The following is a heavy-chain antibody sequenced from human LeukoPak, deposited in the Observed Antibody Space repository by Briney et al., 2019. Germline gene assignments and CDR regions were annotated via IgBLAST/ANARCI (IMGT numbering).Heavy chain of an antibody. V-gene: IGHV3-11*01. CDR1: GFTFTDYY. Sequence: KTGGSLRLSCTASGFTFTDYYMTWIRQAPGKGLEWVSYISGVASDIFYADSVKGRFTISRDNAKNSVYLQMNSLRAEDTAVYYCARGGAHGMDVWGQGTTVTVSS. J-gene: IGHJ6*02. CDR3: ARGGAHGMDV. D-gene: IGHD1-26*01. CDR2: ISGVASDI.